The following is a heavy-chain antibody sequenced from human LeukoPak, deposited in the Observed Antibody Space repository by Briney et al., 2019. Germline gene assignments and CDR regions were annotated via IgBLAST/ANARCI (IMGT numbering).Heavy chain of an antibody. V-gene: IGHV1-46*01. Sequence: ASVKVSCKASGYTFTSYYMHWVRQAPGRGLEWMGIINPSGGSTSYAQKFQGRVTMTRDTSTSTVYMELSSLRSEDTAVYYCARYCGGDCSAPSLDYWGQGTLVTVSS. CDR3: ARYCGGDCSAPSLDY. CDR1: GYTFTSYY. CDR2: INPSGGST. J-gene: IGHJ4*02. D-gene: IGHD2-21*02.